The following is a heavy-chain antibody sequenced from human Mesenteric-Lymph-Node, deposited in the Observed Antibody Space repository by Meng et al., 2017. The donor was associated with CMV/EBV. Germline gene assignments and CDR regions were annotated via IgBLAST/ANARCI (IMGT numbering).Heavy chain of an antibody. CDR3: AREGEMATFRGDY. CDR2: ISSSSSTI. J-gene: IGHJ4*02. V-gene: IGHV3-48*04. Sequence: GESLKISCAASGFTFSSYSMNWVRQAPGKGLEWVSYISSSSSTIYYADSVKGRFTNSRDNAKNSLYLQMNSLRAENTAVYYCAREGEMATFRGDYWGQGTLVTVSS. D-gene: IGHD5-24*01. CDR1: GFTFSSYS.